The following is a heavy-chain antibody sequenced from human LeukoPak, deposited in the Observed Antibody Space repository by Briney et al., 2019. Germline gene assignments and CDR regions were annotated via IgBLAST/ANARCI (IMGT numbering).Heavy chain of an antibody. Sequence: GGSLRLSCAASGFTFSSYAMSWVRQAPGKGLEWVSVISGSGGNTYYADSVKGRFTISRDNSKNTLYLQLNSLRAEDTAVYYCAKDFLRVASLGFQDPWGQGTLVTVSS. J-gene: IGHJ5*02. CDR1: GFTFSSYA. CDR3: AKDFLRVASLGFQDP. V-gene: IGHV3-23*01. CDR2: ISGSGGNT. D-gene: IGHD2/OR15-2a*01.